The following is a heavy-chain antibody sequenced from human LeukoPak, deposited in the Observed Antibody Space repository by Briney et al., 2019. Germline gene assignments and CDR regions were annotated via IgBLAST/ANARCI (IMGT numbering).Heavy chain of an antibody. Sequence: GGSLRLSCSASGFTFSRSAMHWVRRAPGKRLDYVSVISDTGGNTYYAESVKGRFTISRDNSKNTLYLQMSSLRAEDTGVYYWVRDYYGMDVWGQGTTVTVSS. CDR3: VRDYYGMDV. V-gene: IGHV3-64D*06. CDR2: ISDTGGNT. J-gene: IGHJ6*02. CDR1: GFTFSRSA.